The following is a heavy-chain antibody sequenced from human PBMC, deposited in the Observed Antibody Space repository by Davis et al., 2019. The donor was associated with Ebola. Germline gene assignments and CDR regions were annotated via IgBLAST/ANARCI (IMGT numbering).Heavy chain of an antibody. CDR3: SREVRGGFSPMDL. CDR1: GFTFIKYW. J-gene: IGHJ6*04. V-gene: IGHV3-74*01. D-gene: IGHD5-18*01. Sequence: GESLKISCAASGFTFIKYWMHWVRQAPGKGLEWVSRANSDGSTTGYGDFVKGRFTISRDNARNTLYLQMNSLRAEDTAVYYCSREVRGGFSPMDLWGTGTTVTVSS. CDR2: ANSDGSTT.